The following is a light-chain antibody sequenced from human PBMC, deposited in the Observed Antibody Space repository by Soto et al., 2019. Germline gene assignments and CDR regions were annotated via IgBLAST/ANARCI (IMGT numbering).Light chain of an antibody. Sequence: EIVLTQSPATLSLSPGERATLSCRASQSISSYLGRYQQQPDQAPRLLIYDASHRATGIPVRFSGSGSGTDFTLTISSLEPEDFAVYYCQQRSEWPLTFGGGTRVEIK. CDR2: DAS. CDR1: QSISSY. J-gene: IGKJ4*01. CDR3: QQRSEWPLT. V-gene: IGKV3-11*01.